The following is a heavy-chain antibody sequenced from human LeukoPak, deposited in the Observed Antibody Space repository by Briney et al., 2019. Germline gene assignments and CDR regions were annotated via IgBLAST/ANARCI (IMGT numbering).Heavy chain of an antibody. D-gene: IGHD4-17*01. V-gene: IGHV3-9*01. CDR2: ISWNSCSI. J-gene: IGHJ4*02. CDR3: ANGSATVTTVGGFDY. CDR1: GFTFDDYA. Sequence: TGGSLRLSCAASGFTFDDYAMHWVRQAPGKGLEWVSGISWNSCSIGYADYVKGRFTISRDNAKNSLYLQMNSLRAEDTALYYCANGSATVTTVGGFDYWGQGTLVTVSS.